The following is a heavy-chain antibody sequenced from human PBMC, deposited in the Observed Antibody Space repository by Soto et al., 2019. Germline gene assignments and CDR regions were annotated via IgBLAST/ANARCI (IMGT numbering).Heavy chain of an antibody. CDR1: GFTFSNAW. V-gene: IGHV3-15*07. J-gene: IGHJ4*02. CDR2: IKSKTDGGTT. D-gene: IGHD3-22*01. CDR3: TTRSYYYDSSGYADFDF. Sequence: PGGSLRLSCAASGFTFSNAWMNWVRQAPGKGLEWVGRIKSKTDGGTTDYAAPVKGRFTISRDDSKNTLYLQMNSLKTEDTAVYYCTTRSYYYDSSGYADFDFWGQGTLVTVPS.